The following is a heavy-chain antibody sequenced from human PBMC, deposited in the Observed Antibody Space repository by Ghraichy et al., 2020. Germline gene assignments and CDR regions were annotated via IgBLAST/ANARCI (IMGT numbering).Heavy chain of an antibody. J-gene: IGHJ5*02. CDR1: GGSFSGYY. Sequence: SQTLSLTCAVYGGSFSGYYWSWIRQPPGKGLEWIGEINHSGSTNYNPSLKSRVTISVDTSKNQFSLKLSSVTAADTAVYYCARGYYDSSGYFWSYNWFDPWGQGTLVTVSS. D-gene: IGHD3-22*01. CDR2: INHSGST. CDR3: ARGYYDSSGYFWSYNWFDP. V-gene: IGHV4-34*01.